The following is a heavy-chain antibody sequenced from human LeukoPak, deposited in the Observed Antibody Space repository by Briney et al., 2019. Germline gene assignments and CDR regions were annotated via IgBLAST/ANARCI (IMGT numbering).Heavy chain of an antibody. V-gene: IGHV3-23*01. CDR2: ISGSGGST. D-gene: IGHD2-2*01. J-gene: IGHJ6*03. CDR3: AKDGCSSTSCHYYYYYMDV. CDR1: GFTFSSYA. Sequence: GGSLRLACAASGFTFSSYAMSWVRQAPGKGLEWVSAISGSGGSTYYADSVKGRFTISRDNSKNTLYLQMNSLRAEDTAVYYCAKDGCSSTSCHYYYYYMDVWGKGTTVTVSS.